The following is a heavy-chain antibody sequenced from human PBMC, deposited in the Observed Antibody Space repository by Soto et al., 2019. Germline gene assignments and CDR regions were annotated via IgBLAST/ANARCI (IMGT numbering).Heavy chain of an antibody. D-gene: IGHD2-15*01. CDR1: GFNFSSYS. CDR3: ARVLLLLGEVWNS. J-gene: IGHJ5*01. Sequence: EVQLVESGGGLVKPGGALRAPCAASGFNFSSYSINWVRQAPGKGLEWVSSISGSSGFIEYADSVKGRFTISRDNAKNSLYRKRNSLEADDTAVYYGARVLLLLGEVWNSGGQGTQATFSS. CDR2: ISGSSGFI. V-gene: IGHV3-21*01.